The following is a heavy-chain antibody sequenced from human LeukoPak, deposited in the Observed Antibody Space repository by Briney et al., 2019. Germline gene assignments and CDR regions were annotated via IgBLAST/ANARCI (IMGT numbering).Heavy chain of an antibody. CDR1: GGSISSYY. V-gene: IGHV4-4*08. Sequence: LETLSLTCTVSGGSISSYYWSWIRQPPGKGLEWIGYIYTSGSTNYNPSLKSRVTMSVDTSKNQFSLKLSSVTAADTAVYYCARDWASNGRYSGSWDAFDIWGQGTMVTVSS. J-gene: IGHJ3*02. CDR3: ARDWASNGRYSGSWDAFDI. D-gene: IGHD1-26*01. CDR2: IYTSGST.